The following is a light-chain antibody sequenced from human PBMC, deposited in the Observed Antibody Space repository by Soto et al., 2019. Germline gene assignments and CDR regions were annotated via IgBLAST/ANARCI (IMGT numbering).Light chain of an antibody. CDR2: DAS. CDR3: QQFSSYPLT. J-gene: IGKJ4*01. Sequence: EFVLTQSPGTLSLSPGERATLSCRASQTIRNNYLAWYQQKPGQAPRLLIYDASSRATGIPDRFRGGGSGTDFTLTISRLEPEDFAVYYCQQFSSYPLTVGGGTKVDI. V-gene: IGKV3-20*01. CDR1: QTIRNNY.